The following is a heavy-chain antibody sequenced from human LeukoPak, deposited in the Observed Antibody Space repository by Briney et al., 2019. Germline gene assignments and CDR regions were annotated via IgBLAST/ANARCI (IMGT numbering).Heavy chain of an antibody. CDR1: GGSISSGGYY. D-gene: IGHD6-6*01. Sequence: SQTLSLTCTVSGGSISSGGYYWSWIRQHPGKGLEWIGYIYYSGSTYYNPSLKSRVTISVDTSKNQFSLKLSSVTAADTAVYYCATAGRSSSSSIDYWGQGTLVTVSS. CDR2: IYYSGST. CDR3: ATAGRSSSSSIDY. J-gene: IGHJ4*02. V-gene: IGHV4-31*03.